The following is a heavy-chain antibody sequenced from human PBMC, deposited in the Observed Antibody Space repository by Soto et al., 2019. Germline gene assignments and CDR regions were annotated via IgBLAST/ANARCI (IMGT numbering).Heavy chain of an antibody. CDR2: ISTSDGSA. J-gene: IGHJ4*02. V-gene: IGHV3-23*01. Sequence: TGGSLRLSCAASGFTFNSYAMRWVRQAPGKGLEWVSVISTSDGSAYYSDSVKGRFTISRDNSKNTLYLQMTSLRAEDSAVYYCVKDSSIAVAGMDWGQGTLVTVSS. CDR1: GFTFNSYA. D-gene: IGHD6-19*01. CDR3: VKDSSIAVAGMD.